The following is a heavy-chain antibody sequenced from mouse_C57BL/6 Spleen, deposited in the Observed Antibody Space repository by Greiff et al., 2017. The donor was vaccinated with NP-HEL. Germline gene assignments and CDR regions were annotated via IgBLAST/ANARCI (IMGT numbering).Heavy chain of an antibody. J-gene: IGHJ1*03. CDR3: ATPYGNYEGYFDV. V-gene: IGHV2-2*01. CDR1: GFSLTSYG. D-gene: IGHD2-1*01. CDR2: IWSGGST. Sequence: VQLQQSGPGLVQPSQSLSITCTVSGFSLTSYGVHWVRQSPGKGLEWLGVIWSGGSTDYNAAFISRLSLSKDNSKSQVFFKMNSLQADDTAIYYCATPYGNYEGYFDVWGTGTTVTVSS.